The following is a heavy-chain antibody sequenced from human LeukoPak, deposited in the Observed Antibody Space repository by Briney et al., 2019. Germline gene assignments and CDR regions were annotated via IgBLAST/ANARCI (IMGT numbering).Heavy chain of an antibody. V-gene: IGHV3-21*01. CDR1: GFTFNGYW. CDR3: ARSPTFRGWFDP. CDR2: ISIGTSFI. Sequence: GGSLRLSCAASGFTFNGYWMNWVRQAPGKGLEWVAYISIGTSFIYYADSVKGRFTISRDNAKNSLYLQVNSLRAEDTAVYYCARSPTFRGWFDPWGQGTLVTVSS. J-gene: IGHJ5*02. D-gene: IGHD2/OR15-2a*01.